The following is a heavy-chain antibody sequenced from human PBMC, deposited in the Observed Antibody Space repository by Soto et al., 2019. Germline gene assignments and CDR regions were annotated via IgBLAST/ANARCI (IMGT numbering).Heavy chain of an antibody. Sequence: QVQLVESGGGVVQPGRSLRLSCAASGFTFSSYGMHWVRQAPGKGLEWVAVISYDGSNKYYADSVKGPFTISRDNSKTPLSLQMNRLRSEYTAVCYCTPWFGAFDYWVEVTLVSVSS. CDR2: ISYDGSNK. CDR3: TPWFGAFDY. CDR1: GFTFSSYG. D-gene: IGHD3-10*01. J-gene: IGHJ4*02. V-gene: IGHV3-30*03.